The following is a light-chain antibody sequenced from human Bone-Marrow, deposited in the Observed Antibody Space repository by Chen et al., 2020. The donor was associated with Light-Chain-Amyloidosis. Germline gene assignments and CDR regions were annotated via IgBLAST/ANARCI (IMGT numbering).Light chain of an antibody. J-gene: IGLJ3*02. CDR3: QVWDRSSDRPV. V-gene: IGLV3-21*02. Sequence: SYVLTQPSSVSVAPGQTATIACGGNNIGSTSVHWYQQTPGQAPLLVVYDDSDRPSGIPERLSGSNAGNTAALAISRVEAGDDADCYCQVWDRSSDRPVFGGGTKLTVL. CDR1: NIGSTS. CDR2: DDS.